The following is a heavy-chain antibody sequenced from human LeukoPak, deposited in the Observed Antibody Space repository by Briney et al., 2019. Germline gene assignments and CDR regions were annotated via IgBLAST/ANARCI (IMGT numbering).Heavy chain of an antibody. CDR2: IKQDGSEK. CDR1: GLTFSNYW. V-gene: IGHV3-7*03. Sequence: GGSLRLSCAASGLTFSNYWMTWVRQAPGKGLEWVANIKQDGSEKHYVDSVKGRFTTSRDNAKNSLYLQMDSLRAEDTAIYYCARDANAGYSVNWFDPWGQGTLVTVSS. J-gene: IGHJ5*01. D-gene: IGHD5/OR15-5a*01. CDR3: ARDANAGYSVNWFDP.